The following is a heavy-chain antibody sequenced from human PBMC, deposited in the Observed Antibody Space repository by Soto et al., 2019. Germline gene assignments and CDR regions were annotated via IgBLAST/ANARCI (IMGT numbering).Heavy chain of an antibody. J-gene: IGHJ5*02. CDR3: AKRSEQLVRKAHFDP. Sequence: PXGWLRRACSASKFTFSSYAMSWVRQAPGKGLEWVSIISGSGNTTHYADSVKVRFTISRDKSKNTLYLQMNSLRAEDTAVYYCAKRSEQLVRKAHFDPWGQGALVTVSS. D-gene: IGHD6-6*01. CDR1: KFTFSSYA. CDR2: ISGSGNTT. V-gene: IGHV3-23*01.